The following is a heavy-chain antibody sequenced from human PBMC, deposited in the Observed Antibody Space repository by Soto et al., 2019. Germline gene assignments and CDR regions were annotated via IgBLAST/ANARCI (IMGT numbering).Heavy chain of an antibody. CDR3: ARGPGHSTGWYSDY. CDR2: ISSRADTI. D-gene: IGHD6-19*01. J-gene: IGHJ4*02. CDR1: GFTFSIFE. Sequence: WGSLRLSCAASGFTFSIFEINFFRQSPCKGLEWVSYISSRADTIYYADSVKGRFTTSRDNAKNSLSLQMNSLRGEDTAVYYCARGPGHSTGWYSDYWGQGTLVTVSS. V-gene: IGHV3-48*03.